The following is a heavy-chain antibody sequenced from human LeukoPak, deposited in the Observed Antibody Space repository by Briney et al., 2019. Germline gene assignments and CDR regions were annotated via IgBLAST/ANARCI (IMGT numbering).Heavy chain of an antibody. J-gene: IGHJ6*03. CDR1: GFTFSDYY. D-gene: IGHD3-3*01. CDR3: ARCSYDFWSGYPYRGYYYYYMDV. Sequence: GGTLRLSCAASGFTFSDYYMSWIRQAPGKGLEWVSYISSSGSTIYYADSVKGRFTISRDNAKNSLYLQMNSLRAEDTAVYYCARCSYDFWSGYPYRGYYYYYMDVWGKGTTVTVSS. V-gene: IGHV3-11*01. CDR2: ISSSGSTI.